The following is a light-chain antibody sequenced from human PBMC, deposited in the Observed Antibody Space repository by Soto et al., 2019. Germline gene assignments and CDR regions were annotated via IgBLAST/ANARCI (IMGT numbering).Light chain of an antibody. V-gene: IGKV3-20*01. J-gene: IGKJ1*01. Sequence: EIVLTQSPGTLSLSPGERATLSSRASQSFSSSSLAWYQQKPGQAPRLLIYGASSRATGIPDRFSGSGSGTDFTLTISRLEPEDFAVYYCQEYGSSRTFGQGTKVEIK. CDR2: GAS. CDR1: QSFSSSS. CDR3: QEYGSSRT.